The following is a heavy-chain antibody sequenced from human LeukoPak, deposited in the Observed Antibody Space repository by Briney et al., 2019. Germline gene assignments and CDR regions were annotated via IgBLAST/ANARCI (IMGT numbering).Heavy chain of an antibody. CDR2: IYSGGTT. CDR1: GFTVSNYY. V-gene: IGHV3-53*01. J-gene: IGHJ4*02. Sequence: GGSLRLSCAASGFTVSNYYMSWVRQAPGKGLEWVSIIYSGGTTYYADSVKGRFTVSRDHSKNTLYLQMNSLRAEDTATYYRARDGGSFRRPFDYWGQGTLVTVSS. D-gene: IGHD1-26*01. CDR3: ARDGGSFRRPFDY.